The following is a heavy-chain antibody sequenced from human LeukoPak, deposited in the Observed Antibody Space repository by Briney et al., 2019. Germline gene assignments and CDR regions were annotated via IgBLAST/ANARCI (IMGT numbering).Heavy chain of an antibody. J-gene: IGHJ4*02. CDR2: IYSGGST. V-gene: IGHV3-53*04. CDR1: GFTVSSNY. CDR3: ARDSSSGWYDSDY. D-gene: IGHD6-19*01. Sequence: PGGSLRLSCAASGFTVSSNYMSWVRQAPGKGLEWVSVIYSGGSTYYADSMKGRFTISRHNSKNTLYLQMNSLRAEDTAVYYCARDSSSGWYDSDYWGQGTLVTVSS.